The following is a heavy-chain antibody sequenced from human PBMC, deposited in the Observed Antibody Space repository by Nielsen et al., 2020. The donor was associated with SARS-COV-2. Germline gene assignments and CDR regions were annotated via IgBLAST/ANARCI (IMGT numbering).Heavy chain of an antibody. CDR3: ASSVRGGSSPGY. D-gene: IGHD2-15*01. CDR1: GYTFTSYY. V-gene: IGHV1-46*01. J-gene: IGHJ4*02. Sequence: ASVKVSCKASGYTFTSYYMHWARQAPGQGLEWMGIINPSGGSTSYAQKFQGRVTITRDTSASTAYMELSSLRSEDTAVYYCASSVRGGSSPGYWGQGTLVTVSS. CDR2: INPSGGST.